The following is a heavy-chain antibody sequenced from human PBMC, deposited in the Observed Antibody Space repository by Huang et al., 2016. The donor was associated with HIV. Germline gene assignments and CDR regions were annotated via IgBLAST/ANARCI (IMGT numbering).Heavy chain of an antibody. Sequence: QVQLQESGPGLVKPSETLSLTCTVSGGSISTHYWSWIRQPPGKGLEWIGSIDYSGSTNCSPSLTSRVTILLGTFKNQFSLGVNSVTAADTAMYYCARDHHDFWRGYRRMYFFDHWGQGTLVTVSS. CDR1: GGSISTHY. J-gene: IGHJ4*02. CDR2: IDYSGST. V-gene: IGHV4-59*11. CDR3: ARDHHDFWRGYRRMYFFDH. D-gene: IGHD3-3*01.